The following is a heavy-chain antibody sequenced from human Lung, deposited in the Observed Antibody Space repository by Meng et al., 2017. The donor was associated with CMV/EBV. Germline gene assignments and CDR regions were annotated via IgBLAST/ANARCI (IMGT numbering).Heavy chain of an antibody. CDR3: ARSLVHYAMDV. CDR1: GYSFITDD. J-gene: IGHJ6*04. CDR2: VNPNSGNT. Sequence: ASVKVSCKASGYSFITDDINWVRQAAGQGPEWMGWVNPNSGNTGYAQKFQGRVTMTRNVSTRTAYMELTSLRSEDTAVYYCARSLVHYAMDVWGKGTVVTVSS. V-gene: IGHV1-8*01. D-gene: IGHD3-16*01.